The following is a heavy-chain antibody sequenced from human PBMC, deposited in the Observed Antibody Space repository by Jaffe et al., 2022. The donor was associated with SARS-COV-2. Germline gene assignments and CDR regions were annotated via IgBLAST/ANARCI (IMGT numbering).Heavy chain of an antibody. CDR1: GFSFSNYW. CDR3: TRDLAHGDY. V-gene: IGHV3-74*01. Sequence: EVQLVASGGGLVQPGGSLRLSCAASGFSFSNYWLHWVRQGPGKGLVWVSCINDDGSSTSYADSVKGRFTISRDNAKGTLYLQMNSLRADDTAVYYCTRDLAHGDYWGQGTLVTVSS. D-gene: IGHD3-3*02. CDR2: INDDGSST. J-gene: IGHJ4*02.